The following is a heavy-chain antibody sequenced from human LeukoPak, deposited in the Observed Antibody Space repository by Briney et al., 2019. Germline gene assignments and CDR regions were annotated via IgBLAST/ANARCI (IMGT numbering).Heavy chain of an antibody. V-gene: IGHV3-30*03. CDR1: GFTFSSYG. CDR2: ISYDGSNK. Sequence: PGGSLRLSCAASGFTFSSYGMHWVRQAPGKGLDWVAVISYDGSNKYYADSVKGRFTISRDNSKNTLYLQMNSLRAEDTAVYYCARDRVGATDYFNYWGQGTLVTVSS. J-gene: IGHJ4*02. D-gene: IGHD1-26*01. CDR3: ARDRVGATDYFNY.